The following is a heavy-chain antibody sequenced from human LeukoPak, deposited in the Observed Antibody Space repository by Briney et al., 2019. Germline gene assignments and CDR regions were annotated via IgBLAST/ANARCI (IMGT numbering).Heavy chain of an antibody. V-gene: IGHV1-18*01. Sequence: GASVTVSCKASVYTFTSYGISWVRQAPGQGLECMGWISAYNGNTNYAQKLQGRVTMTTDTSTSTAYMELRSLRSDDTAVYYCARVRSYYDSSAYDYWGQGTLVTVSS. J-gene: IGHJ4*02. CDR3: ARVRSYYDSSAYDY. D-gene: IGHD3-22*01. CDR2: ISAYNGNT. CDR1: VYTFTSYG.